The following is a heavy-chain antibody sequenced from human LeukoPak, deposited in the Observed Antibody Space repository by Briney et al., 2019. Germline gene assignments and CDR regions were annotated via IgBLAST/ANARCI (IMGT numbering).Heavy chain of an antibody. CDR1: GGSISSGRYY. D-gene: IGHD2-21*02. CDR3: ARGVVTDDYYMDV. J-gene: IGHJ6*03. CDR2: LYTNDNT. Sequence: SETLSLTYSVSGGSISSGRYYWTWIRQPAGKGLEWIGRLYTNDNTNYDPSLESRVSISVDTSKSQFYLQLTSVTAADTAVYFCARGVVTDDYYMDVWGKGITVIVSS. V-gene: IGHV4-61*02.